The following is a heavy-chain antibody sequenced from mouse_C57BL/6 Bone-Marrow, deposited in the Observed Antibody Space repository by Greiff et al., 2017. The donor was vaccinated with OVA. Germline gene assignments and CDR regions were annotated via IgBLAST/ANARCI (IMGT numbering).Heavy chain of an antibody. CDR3: ARVRGWLLPYYYAMDY. D-gene: IGHD2-3*01. V-gene: IGHV5-4*01. J-gene: IGHJ4*01. Sequence: EVQVVESGGGLVKPGGSLKLSCAASGFTFSSYAMSWVRQTPEKRLEWVAPISDGGGYTYYQDNVKGRFTISRDNAKNNPYLQMSQLMSEDTAMYYFARVRGWLLPYYYAMDYWGQGTSVTVSS. CDR1: GFTFSSYA. CDR2: ISDGGGYT.